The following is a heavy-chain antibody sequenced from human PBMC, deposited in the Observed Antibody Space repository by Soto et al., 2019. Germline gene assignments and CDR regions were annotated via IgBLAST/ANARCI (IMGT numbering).Heavy chain of an antibody. J-gene: IGHJ4*02. CDR1: GFTFNTYG. V-gene: IGHV3-30*18. D-gene: IGHD2-2*02. CDR2: ISYDGSDK. Sequence: LRLSCAASGFTFNTYGMHWVRQAPGKGLEWVAVISYDGSDKFHADSVKGRFTISRDNSKNTLYLQMSSLRPEDTAIYYCAKSPNFYCSSPNCYKYYFDYWGQGTLVTVSS. CDR3: AKSPNFYCSSPNCYKYYFDY.